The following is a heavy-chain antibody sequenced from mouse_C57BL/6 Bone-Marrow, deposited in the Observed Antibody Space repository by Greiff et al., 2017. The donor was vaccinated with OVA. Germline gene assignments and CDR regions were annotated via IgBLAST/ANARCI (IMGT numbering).Heavy chain of an antibody. J-gene: IGHJ1*03. CDR2: IYPGDGDT. CDR1: GYAFSSSW. D-gene: IGHD1-1*01. CDR3: ARRGYGSSTGYFDV. V-gene: IGHV1-82*01. Sequence: VQLQQSGPELVKPGASVKISCKASGYAFSSSWMNWVKQRPGKGLEWIGRIYPGDGDTNYNGKSKGKATLTADKSSSTAYMQLSSLTSEDSAVYFCARRGYGSSTGYFDVWGTGTTVTVSS.